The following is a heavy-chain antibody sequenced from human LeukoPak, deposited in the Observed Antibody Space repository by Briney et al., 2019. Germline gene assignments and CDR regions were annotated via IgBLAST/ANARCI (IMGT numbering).Heavy chain of an antibody. D-gene: IGHD3-10*01. CDR3: ARDSGTTGEVKFDP. Sequence: SETLSLTCTVSGGSISSYYWSWIRQPAGKGLEWIGRISGSGVITYNPSLKSRVILSLDTSNNHFSLKLISVTAADTAVYYCARDSGTTGEVKFDPWGQGMLVTVSS. CDR1: GGSISSYY. V-gene: IGHV4-4*07. J-gene: IGHJ5*02. CDR2: ISGSGVI.